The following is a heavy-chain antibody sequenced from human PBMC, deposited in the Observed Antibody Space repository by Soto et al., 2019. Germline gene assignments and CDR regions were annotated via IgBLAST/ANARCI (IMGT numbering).Heavy chain of an antibody. Sequence: SETLSLTCTVSGSSISSYYWSWIRQPPGKGLEWIGYSYYSGSTNYNPSLKSRVTISVDTSKNQFSLKLSSVTAADTAVYYCARLTREDIVVVPAAMLTDYFDYWGQGTLVTVSS. V-gene: IGHV4-59*08. D-gene: IGHD2-2*01. CDR1: GSSISSYY. J-gene: IGHJ4*02. CDR2: SYYSGST. CDR3: ARLTREDIVVVPAAMLTDYFDY.